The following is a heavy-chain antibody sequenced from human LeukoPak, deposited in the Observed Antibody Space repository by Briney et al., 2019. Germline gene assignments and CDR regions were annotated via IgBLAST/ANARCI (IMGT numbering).Heavy chain of an antibody. CDR2: ISSSSSYI. CDR1: GFTFSSYS. J-gene: IGHJ3*02. Sequence: PGGSLRLSCAASGFTFSSYSMNWVRQAPGKGLEWVSSISSSSSYIYYADSVKGRFTISRDNAKNSLYLQMNSLRAEDTAVYYCATNGDGRGSYYVSDAFDIWGQGTMVTVSS. CDR3: ATNGDGRGSYYVSDAFDI. D-gene: IGHD1-26*01. V-gene: IGHV3-21*01.